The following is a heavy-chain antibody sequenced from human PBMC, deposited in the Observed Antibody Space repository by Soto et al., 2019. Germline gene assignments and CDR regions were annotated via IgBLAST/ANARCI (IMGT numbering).Heavy chain of an antibody. CDR2: IRSKANSYAT. V-gene: IGHV3-73*01. J-gene: IGHJ4*02. CDR1: GFTFSGSA. D-gene: IGHD4-17*01. CDR3: TRNPDYGDYAVIDY. Sequence: SLRLSCAASGFTFSGSAMHWVRQASGKGLEWVGRIRSKANSYATAYAASVKGRFTISRDDSKNTAYLQMNSLKTEDTAVYYCTRNPDYGDYAVIDYWGQGTLVTVSS.